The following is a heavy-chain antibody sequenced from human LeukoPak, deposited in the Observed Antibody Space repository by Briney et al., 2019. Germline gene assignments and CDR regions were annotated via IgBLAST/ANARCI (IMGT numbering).Heavy chain of an antibody. CDR1: GFTFYDYG. Sequence: GGSLRLSCVGSGFTFYDYGMSWVRQVPGKGLEWVSGLSWNGGRTGYADSVKGRFTISRDNSKNTLYLQMNSLRAEDTAVYYCAKDGAAAVAFDIWGQGTMVTVSS. CDR2: LSWNGGRT. J-gene: IGHJ3*02. D-gene: IGHD6-13*01. CDR3: AKDGAAAVAFDI. V-gene: IGHV3-20*04.